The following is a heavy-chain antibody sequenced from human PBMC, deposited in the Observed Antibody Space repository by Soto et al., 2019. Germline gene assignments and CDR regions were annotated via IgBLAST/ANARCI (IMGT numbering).Heavy chain of an antibody. J-gene: IGHJ3*01. CDR1: GGTFSSYA. Sequence: QVQLVQSGAEVKKPGSSVKVSCKASGGTFSSYAISWVRQAPGQGLEWVGGIIPIFGTANYAQKFQGRVTITADESTSTAYMELSSLRSEDTAVYYCARVAPHYYDSSGYYPGWGQGTMVTVSS. V-gene: IGHV1-69*01. D-gene: IGHD3-22*01. CDR2: IIPIFGTA. CDR3: ARVAPHYYDSSGYYPG.